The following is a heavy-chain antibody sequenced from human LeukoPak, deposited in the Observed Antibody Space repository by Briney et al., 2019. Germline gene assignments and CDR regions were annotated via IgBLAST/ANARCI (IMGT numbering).Heavy chain of an antibody. J-gene: IGHJ3*02. CDR2: ISSGSSTI. CDR3: ARDRSGNYYLNDAFDI. V-gene: IGHV3-48*01. CDR1: GFTFSTYS. Sequence: PGGSLRLSCAASGFTFSTYSMNWVRQSPGKGLEWGSYISSGSSTIYYADSVKGRFTISRDNAKNSLYLQMNSLRAEDTAVYYCARDRSGNYYLNDAFDIWGQGTMVTVSS. D-gene: IGHD1-26*01.